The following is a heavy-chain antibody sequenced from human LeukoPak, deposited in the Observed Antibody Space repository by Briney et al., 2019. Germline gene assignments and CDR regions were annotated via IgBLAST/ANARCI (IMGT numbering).Heavy chain of an antibody. D-gene: IGHD6-13*01. CDR3: ARDQKYSSSWGI. CDR2: IKQDGSEK. Sequence: PGGSLRLSCAAPGFTFSSYWMSWVRQAPGKGLEWVANIKQDGSEKYYVDSVKGRFTISRDNAKNSLYLQMNSLRAEDTAVYYCARDQKYSSSWGIWGQGTMVTVSP. J-gene: IGHJ3*02. CDR1: GFTFSSYW. V-gene: IGHV3-7*01.